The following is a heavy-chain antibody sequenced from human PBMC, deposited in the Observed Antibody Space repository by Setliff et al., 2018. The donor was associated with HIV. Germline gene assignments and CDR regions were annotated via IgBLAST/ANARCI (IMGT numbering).Heavy chain of an antibody. Sequence: GGSLRLSCAASGFTFSSYSMNWVRQAPGKGLEWVSSISSSSSYIYYADSVKGRFTISRDNAKNSLYLQMNSLGAEDTAVYYCARDRPRGGGSLDAFDISGQGTMVTVSS. J-gene: IGHJ3*02. CDR2: ISSSSSYI. V-gene: IGHV3-21*01. CDR3: ARDRPRGGGSLDAFDI. D-gene: IGHD1-26*01. CDR1: GFTFSSYS.